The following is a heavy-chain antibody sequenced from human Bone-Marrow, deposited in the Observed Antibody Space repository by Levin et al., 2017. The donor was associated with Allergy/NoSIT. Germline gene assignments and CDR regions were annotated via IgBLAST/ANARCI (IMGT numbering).Heavy chain of an antibody. CDR2: IYYDGNT. J-gene: IGHJ6*02. CDR3: ARAWSISNYFYYHGMDV. CDR1: GASISNGDYY. V-gene: IGHV4-30-4*01. D-gene: IGHD3-3*02. Sequence: LRLSCTIFGASISNGDYYWSWIRQSPGQGLEWLGYIYYDGNTDYKASLESRLTISLDMSKNQFSLSLNSVTASDTAVYFCARAWSISNYFYYHGMDVWGQGTAVTVSS.